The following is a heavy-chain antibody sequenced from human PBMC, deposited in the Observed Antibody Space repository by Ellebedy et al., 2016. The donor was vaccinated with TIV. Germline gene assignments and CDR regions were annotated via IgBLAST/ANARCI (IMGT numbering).Heavy chain of an antibody. V-gene: IGHV3-53*01. CDR1: GFTVSSSY. Sequence: ESLKISXAASGFTVSSSYMSWVRQAPGKGLEWVSVIYSGGSTYYADSVKGRFTISRDNAKSSLYLQMNSLRVEDTALCYCSSHVETSMTHWGQGTLVTVSS. CDR2: IYSGGST. D-gene: IGHD5-18*01. CDR3: SSHVETSMTH. J-gene: IGHJ4*02.